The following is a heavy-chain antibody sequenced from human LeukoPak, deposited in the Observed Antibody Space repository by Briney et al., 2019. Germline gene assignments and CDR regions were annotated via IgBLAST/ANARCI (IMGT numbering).Heavy chain of an antibody. Sequence: SETLSLTCTVSGGSITSSTYYWGWIRQPPGKGLEWIGSIYYSGSAYYNPSLKSRVTISVDTSKNQFSLKLSSVTAADTAVYYCASYDYTNYFYYFDYWGQGTLVTASS. CDR3: ASYDYTNYFYYFDY. V-gene: IGHV4-39*01. J-gene: IGHJ4*02. CDR2: IYYSGSA. D-gene: IGHD4-11*01. CDR1: GGSITSSTYY.